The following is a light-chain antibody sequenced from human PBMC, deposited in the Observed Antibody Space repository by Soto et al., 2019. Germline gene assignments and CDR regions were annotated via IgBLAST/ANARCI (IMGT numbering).Light chain of an antibody. CDR1: SSDVGGYNY. V-gene: IGLV2-14*01. CDR3: RSYTSSSVYV. Sequence: QSVLTQPASVSGSPGQSITISCTGTSSDVGGYNYVSWYQQHPGKAPKLMIYDVSNRPSGVSNRFSGSKSGNTASLTISGLQAEDEADYYCRSYTSSSVYVFGTGTKLTVL. J-gene: IGLJ1*01. CDR2: DVS.